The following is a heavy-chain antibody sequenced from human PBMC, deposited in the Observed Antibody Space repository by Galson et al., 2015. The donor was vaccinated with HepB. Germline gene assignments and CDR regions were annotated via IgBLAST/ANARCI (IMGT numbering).Heavy chain of an antibody. CDR1: GFTFSRYS. Sequence: SLRLSRAASGFTFSRYSMNWVRQAPGKGLEWVSSMNSGGSDIYYADSVKGRFTISRDNAKNSLYLQMNTLRAEDTAVYYCASTLFGVVTRVDYWGQGTLVTVSS. D-gene: IGHD3-3*01. CDR2: MNSGGSDI. J-gene: IGHJ4*02. V-gene: IGHV3-21*01. CDR3: ASTLFGVVTRVDY.